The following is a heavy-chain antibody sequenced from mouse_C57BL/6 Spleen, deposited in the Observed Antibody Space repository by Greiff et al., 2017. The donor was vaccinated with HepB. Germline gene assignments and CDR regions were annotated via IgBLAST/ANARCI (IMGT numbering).Heavy chain of an antibody. CDR3: AGTGSNPFAY. CDR1: GFTFSDYG. D-gene: IGHD2-5*01. Sequence: EVQRVESGGGLVKPGGSLKLSCAASGFTFSDYGMHWVRQAPEKGLEWVAYISSGSSTIYYADTVKGRFTISRDNAKNTLFLQMTSLRSEDTDMYYCAGTGSNPFAYWGQGTLVTVSA. J-gene: IGHJ3*01. V-gene: IGHV5-17*01. CDR2: ISSGSSTI.